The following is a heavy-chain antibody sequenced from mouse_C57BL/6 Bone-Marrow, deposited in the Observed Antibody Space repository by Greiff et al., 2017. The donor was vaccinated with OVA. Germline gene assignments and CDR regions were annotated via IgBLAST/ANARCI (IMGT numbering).Heavy chain of an antibody. J-gene: IGHJ4*01. Sequence: EVQLVESGGGLVQPKGSLKLSCAASGFSFNTYAMNWVRQAPGKGLEWVARIRSKSNNYATYYAVSVKDRFTISRDDSESMLYLQMNNLKTEDTAMYYCVRHRGLLLDYAMDDWGQGTSVTVSS. CDR3: VRHRGLLLDYAMDD. CDR1: GFSFNTYA. V-gene: IGHV10-1*01. D-gene: IGHD2-3*01. CDR2: IRSKSNNYAT.